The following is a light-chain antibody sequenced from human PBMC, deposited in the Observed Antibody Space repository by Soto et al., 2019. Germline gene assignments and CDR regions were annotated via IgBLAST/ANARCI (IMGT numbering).Light chain of an antibody. Sequence: DIQITHSPSCLSASARDRVTITCRASQSIVTYLNWYQQKPGGAPKLLIYSASTLQTGVPSRFTGSGSGTDFTLSISSLQPEDTATYYCQQGYGTPFTFGQGTRLEIK. V-gene: IGKV1-39*01. CDR2: SAS. CDR3: QQGYGTPFT. CDR1: QSIVTY. J-gene: IGKJ5*01.